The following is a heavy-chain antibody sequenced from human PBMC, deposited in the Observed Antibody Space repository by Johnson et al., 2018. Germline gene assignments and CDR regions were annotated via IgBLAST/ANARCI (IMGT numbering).Heavy chain of an antibody. J-gene: IGHJ3*02. CDR2: IKSDGSST. V-gene: IGHV3-74*01. Sequence: VQLQESGGGLVKPGGSLRLSCAASGFTLDVYWMHWVRQAPGKGLVWVSRIKSDGSSTTYADSVKGRFTISRDNQKNTLYQQMNSRRAEDTAVYYCAIEGGGGSPWGTFDIWGQGTMVTVSS. CDR1: GFTLDVYW. CDR3: AIEGGGGSPWGTFDI. D-gene: IGHD2-15*01.